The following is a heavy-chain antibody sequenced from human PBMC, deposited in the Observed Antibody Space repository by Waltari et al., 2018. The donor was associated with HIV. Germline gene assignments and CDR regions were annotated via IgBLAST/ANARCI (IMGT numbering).Heavy chain of an antibody. J-gene: IGHJ5*02. CDR1: GGSFSGYY. V-gene: IGHV4-34*01. CDR2: INHSGRT. CDR3: ARGRDLVTYNISSVVWFDP. D-gene: IGHD1-20*01. Sequence: QVQLHPWRAGLLKPSETLSLTCAFYGGSFSGYYWSWIRQPPGTGLQWIWQINHSGRTRLSPSLKSRLSMSVDTSKNQFSMKLISLTAAETAVYYCARGRDLVTYNISSVVWFDPWGQGTLVTVAS.